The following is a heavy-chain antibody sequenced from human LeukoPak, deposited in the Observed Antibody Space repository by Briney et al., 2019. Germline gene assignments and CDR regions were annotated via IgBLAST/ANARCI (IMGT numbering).Heavy chain of an antibody. D-gene: IGHD6-13*01. CDR2: ISYDGSNK. CDR3: AKDRSSWYFDY. V-gene: IGHV3-30*18. J-gene: IGHJ4*02. CDR1: GFTFSSYG. Sequence: PGGSLRLSCAASGFTFSSYGMHWVRQAPGKGLEWVAVISYDGSNKYYADSVKGRFTISRDNSKNTLYLQMNSLRAEDTAVYYCAKDRSSWYFDYWGQGTLVTVSP.